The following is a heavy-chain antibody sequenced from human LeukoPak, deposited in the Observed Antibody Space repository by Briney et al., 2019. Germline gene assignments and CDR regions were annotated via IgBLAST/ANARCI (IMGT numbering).Heavy chain of an antibody. CDR1: GGTFSSYA. CDR2: IIPIFGTA. CDR3: ARAADSSGYSYYFDY. J-gene: IGHJ4*02. V-gene: IGHV1-69*05. Sequence: ASVKVSCKASGGTFSSYAISWVRQAPGQGLEWMGGIIPIFGTANYAQKFQGRVAITTDESTSTAYMELSSLRSEDTAAYYCARAADSSGYSYYFDYWGQGTLVTVSS. D-gene: IGHD3-22*01.